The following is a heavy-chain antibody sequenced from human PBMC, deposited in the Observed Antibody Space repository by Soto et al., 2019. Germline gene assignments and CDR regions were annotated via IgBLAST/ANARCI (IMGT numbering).Heavy chain of an antibody. Sequence: SVKVSCKASGYTFTSYDINWVRQATGQGLEWMGWMNPNSGNTGYAQKFQGRVTMTRNTSISTAYMELSSLRSEDTAVYYCARASLRKGVFDPWGQGTLVTVSS. CDR1: GYTFTSYD. V-gene: IGHV1-8*01. CDR2: MNPNSGNT. J-gene: IGHJ5*02. CDR3: ARASLRKGVFDP. D-gene: IGHD2-8*01.